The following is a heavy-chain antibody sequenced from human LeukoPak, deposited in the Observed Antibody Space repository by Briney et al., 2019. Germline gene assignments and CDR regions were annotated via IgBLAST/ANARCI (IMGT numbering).Heavy chain of an antibody. V-gene: IGHV3-48*03. D-gene: IGHD3-10*02. CDR2: ISSSGSTI. Sequence: GGSLRLSCAASGFTFSSYEMNWVRQAPGKGLGRVSYISSSGSTIYYADSVKGRFTISRDNAKNSLYLQMNSLRAEDTAVYYCAELGITMIGGVWGKGTTVTISS. J-gene: IGHJ6*04. CDR1: GFTFSSYE. CDR3: AELGITMIGGV.